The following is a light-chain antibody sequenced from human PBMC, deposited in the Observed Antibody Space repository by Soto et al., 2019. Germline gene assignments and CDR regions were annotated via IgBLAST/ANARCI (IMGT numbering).Light chain of an antibody. CDR3: QRYNNLWT. Sequence: DIQVTQSPSTLSASVGDRVTITCRASQSISVWLAWYQQKSGKVPKLLISKASNLETGVPSRFSGSGSGTEFTLTISSLQPDDFATYYCQRYNNLWTFGQGTKVEI. CDR2: KAS. V-gene: IGKV1-5*03. CDR1: QSISVW. J-gene: IGKJ1*01.